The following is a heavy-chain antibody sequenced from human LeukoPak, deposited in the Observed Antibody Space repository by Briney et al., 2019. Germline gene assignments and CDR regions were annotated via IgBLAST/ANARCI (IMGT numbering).Heavy chain of an antibody. CDR3: AGDPGYCSGGGCYTMPFDI. V-gene: IGHV3-21*01. J-gene: IGHJ3*02. CDR2: ISSISGYI. D-gene: IGHD2-15*01. CDR1: GLTFSSYT. Sequence: GGSLRLSCAASGLTFSSYTMNWVRQAPGKGLEWVSSISSISGYIYYADSVKGRFTIYRDNAKNSLYLQMSSLRAEDTAVYYCAGDPGYCSGGGCYTMPFDIWGQGTMVTVSS.